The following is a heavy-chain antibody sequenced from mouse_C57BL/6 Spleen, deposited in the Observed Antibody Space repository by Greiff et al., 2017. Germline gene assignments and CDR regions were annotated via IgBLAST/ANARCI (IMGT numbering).Heavy chain of an antibody. V-gene: IGHV1-64*01. J-gene: IGHJ2*01. CDR3: ARRSMTYFDY. Sequence: QVQLQQPGAELVKPGASVKLSCKASGYTFTSYWMHWVKQRPGKGLEWIGMIHPNSGSTNYNEKFKSKATLTVDKSSSTAYMQLSILTSEDSAVYYCARRSMTYFDYWGQGTTLTVSS. CDR2: IHPNSGST. CDR1: GYTFTSYW. D-gene: IGHD2-10*02.